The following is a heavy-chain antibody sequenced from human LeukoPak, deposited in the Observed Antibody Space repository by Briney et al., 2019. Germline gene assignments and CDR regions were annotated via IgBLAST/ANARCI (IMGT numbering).Heavy chain of an antibody. CDR1: GFSFSSFA. CDR2: IRSNGATA. Sequence: PGGSLRLSCAASGFSFSSFAMTWVRQAPGKGLEWVSTIRSNGATAYNADSVKGRFTISRDNSKNTLYLQMNSLRAEDTAVYYCAKVGSDSSPPKYYFDYWGQGTLVTVSS. CDR3: AKVGSDSSPPKYYFDY. J-gene: IGHJ4*02. D-gene: IGHD3-10*01. V-gene: IGHV3-23*01.